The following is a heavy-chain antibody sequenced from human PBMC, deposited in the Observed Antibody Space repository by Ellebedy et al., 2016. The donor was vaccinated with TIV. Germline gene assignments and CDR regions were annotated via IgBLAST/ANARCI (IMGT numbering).Heavy chain of an antibody. CDR1: GFTVSSNY. CDR3: ARDEVGEGWFNP. D-gene: IGHD1-26*01. V-gene: IGHV3-53*01. J-gene: IGHJ5*02. Sequence: GGSLRLXXAASGFTVSSNYMSWVRQAPGKGLEWVSVIYSGGSTYYADSVKGRFTISRDNSKNTLYLQMNSLRAEDTAVYYCARDEVGEGWFNPWGQGTLVTVSS. CDR2: IYSGGST.